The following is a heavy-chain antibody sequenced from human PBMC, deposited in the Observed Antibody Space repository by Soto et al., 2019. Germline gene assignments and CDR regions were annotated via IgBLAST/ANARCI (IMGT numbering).Heavy chain of an antibody. D-gene: IGHD1-1*01. J-gene: IGHJ6*03. V-gene: IGHV4-59*02. CDR1: GDSVTSHY. CDR3: ERNLRINWNDVYYYYMDV. Sequence: SETLSLTCSFPGDSVTSHYLTWIRQSPEKGLEWIGYMHYTGFSHYNPSLKSRLTISVDTSKNQFTLKLSSVTVADTAVYYCERNLRINWNDVYYYYMDVWGKGTTVTVSS. CDR2: MHYTGFS.